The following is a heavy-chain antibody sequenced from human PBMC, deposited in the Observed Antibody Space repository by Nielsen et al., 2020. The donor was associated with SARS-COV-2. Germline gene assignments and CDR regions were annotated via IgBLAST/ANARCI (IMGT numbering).Heavy chain of an antibody. CDR1: GGSISSGGYS. Sequence: SETLSLTCAVSGGSISSGGYSWSWIRQPPGKGLEWIGYIYYSGSTNYNPSLKSRVTISVDTSKNQFSLKLSSVTAADTAVYYCARDLKLVGAIRRDSPDAFDIWGQGTMVTVSS. J-gene: IGHJ3*02. D-gene: IGHD1-26*01. CDR2: IYYSGST. CDR3: ARDLKLVGAIRRDSPDAFDI. V-gene: IGHV4-61*08.